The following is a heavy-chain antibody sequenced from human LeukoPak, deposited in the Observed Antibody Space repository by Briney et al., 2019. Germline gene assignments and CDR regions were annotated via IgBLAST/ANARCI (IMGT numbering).Heavy chain of an antibody. Sequence: SETLSLTCTASGGSISSSYRSWIRQPAGKGLEWIGRIYTSGSTNYNPSLKSRVTISVNTSKNQFSLKLSSVTAADTAVYYCARAKDILTPTDAFDIWGQGTMVTVSS. J-gene: IGHJ3*02. CDR2: IYTSGST. CDR1: GGSISSSY. CDR3: ARAKDILTPTDAFDI. D-gene: IGHD3-9*01. V-gene: IGHV4-4*07.